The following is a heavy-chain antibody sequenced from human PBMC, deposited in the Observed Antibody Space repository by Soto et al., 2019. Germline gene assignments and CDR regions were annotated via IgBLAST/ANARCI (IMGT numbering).Heavy chain of an antibody. CDR3: ARSTNGVFGAAFDI. V-gene: IGHV3-30-3*01. Sequence: QVQLVESGGGVVQPGRSLRLSCAASGFTFSSYAIHWVRQAPGKGLEWVAVISYDGSNKYYADSVKGRFTISRDNSKNTLYLQMNSLRAEDTAVYYCARSTNGVFGAAFDIWGQGTMVTVSS. J-gene: IGHJ3*02. D-gene: IGHD2-8*01. CDR2: ISYDGSNK. CDR1: GFTFSSYA.